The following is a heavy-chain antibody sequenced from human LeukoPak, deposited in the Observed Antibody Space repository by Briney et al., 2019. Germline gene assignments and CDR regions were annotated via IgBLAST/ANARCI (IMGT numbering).Heavy chain of an antibody. V-gene: IGHV3-11*01. CDR1: GFTFSDYY. J-gene: IGHJ4*02. CDR2: ISSSGSAI. CDR3: AKDKGVAGHDY. Sequence: GGSLRLSCAASGFTFSDYYMNWIRQAPGKGLEWVSYISSSGSAIYYADSVKGRFTISRDNAKNSLYLQMNSLRAEDTAVYYCAKDKGVAGHDYWGQGTLVTVSS. D-gene: IGHD3-3*01.